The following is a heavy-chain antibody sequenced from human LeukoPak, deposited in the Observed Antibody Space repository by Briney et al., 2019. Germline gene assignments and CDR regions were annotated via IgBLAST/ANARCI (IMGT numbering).Heavy chain of an antibody. CDR2: ISSSSGTI. J-gene: IGHJ4*02. Sequence: GGSLRLSCAASGFTFSSYSMNWVRQAPGKGLEWVSYISSSSGTIYYAASVKGRFTISGDNAKNSLYLQMSSLRAEDTAVYYCARPGDGYNWGRFDYWGQGTLVTVSS. D-gene: IGHD5-24*01. V-gene: IGHV3-48*01. CDR1: GFTFSSYS. CDR3: ARPGDGYNWGRFDY.